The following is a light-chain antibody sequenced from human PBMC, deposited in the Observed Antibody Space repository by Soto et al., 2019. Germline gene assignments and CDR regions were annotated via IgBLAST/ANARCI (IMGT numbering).Light chain of an antibody. CDR3: QKYNCAPWT. V-gene: IGKV1-27*01. CDR2: AAS. J-gene: IGKJ1*01. CDR1: QGISNY. Sequence: DILMTQSPSSLSSSVGERVTITCRASQGISNYLAWYQQKQGNVPKLLIYAASTLQSGVPSRFSGSGSGTDFLLTIRSLQAEYVATYCCQKYNCAPWTFGQGTKVEIK.